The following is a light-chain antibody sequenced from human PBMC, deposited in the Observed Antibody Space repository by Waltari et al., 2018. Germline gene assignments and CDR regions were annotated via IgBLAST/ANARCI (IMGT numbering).Light chain of an antibody. Sequence: DIQMTQSPSTLSASVGDRVTITCRAIQSISSWLAWYQQKPGKAPKLLIYQASSLESGVPSRFSGSGSGTEFTLPISSLQPDDFATYYCQQYNPNFLYTFGQGTKVEI. V-gene: IGKV1-5*03. J-gene: IGKJ2*01. CDR2: QAS. CDR3: QQYNPNFLYT. CDR1: QSISSW.